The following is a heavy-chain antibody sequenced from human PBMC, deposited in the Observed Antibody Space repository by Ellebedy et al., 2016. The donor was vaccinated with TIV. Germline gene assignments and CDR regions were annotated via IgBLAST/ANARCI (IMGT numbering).Heavy chain of an antibody. J-gene: IGHJ6*02. V-gene: IGHV3-33*01. CDR1: GFTFMSYG. CDR3: AREMVPPGPYDYYYGMDV. D-gene: IGHD2-2*01. CDR2: VWYDGNYK. Sequence: GGSLRLSCAASGFTFMSYGMHWLRQAPGKGLEWVAVVWYDGNYKRVADSVKGRFTISRDNSKSTVSLQMNSLGAEDTAVYYCAREMVPPGPYDYYYGMDVWGQGTTVTVSS.